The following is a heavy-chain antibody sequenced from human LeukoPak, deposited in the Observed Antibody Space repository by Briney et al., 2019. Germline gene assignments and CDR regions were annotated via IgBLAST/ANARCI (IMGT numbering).Heavy chain of an antibody. J-gene: IGHJ4*02. CDR1: GFTFSSYA. V-gene: IGHV3-23*01. CDR3: AKGIVGATNYPGYFDY. CDR2: ISGSGGST. D-gene: IGHD1-26*01. Sequence: GSLRLSCAASGFTFSSYALKWVRPAPGKGLEWVSAISGSGGSTYYADSVKGRFTISRDNSKNTLYLQMNSLRAEDTAVYYCAKGIVGATNYPGYFDYWGQGTLVTVSS.